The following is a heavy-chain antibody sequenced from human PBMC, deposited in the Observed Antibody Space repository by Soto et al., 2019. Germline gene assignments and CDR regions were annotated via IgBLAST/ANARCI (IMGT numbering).Heavy chain of an antibody. CDR1: GFTFSSYA. D-gene: IGHD3-22*01. CDR3: AKGLVYYDSSGSYDY. CDR2: ISGSGGST. V-gene: IGHV3-23*01. J-gene: IGHJ4*02. Sequence: GGSLRLSCAASGFTFSSYAMSWVRQAPGKGLEWVSAISGSGGSTYYADSVKGRFTISRDNSKNTLYLQMNSLRAEDTAVYYCAKGLVYYDSSGSYDYWGQGTLVTVSS.